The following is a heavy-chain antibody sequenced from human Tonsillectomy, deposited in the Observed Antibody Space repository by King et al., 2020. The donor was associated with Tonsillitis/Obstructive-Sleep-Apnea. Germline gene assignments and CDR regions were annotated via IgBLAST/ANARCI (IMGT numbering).Heavy chain of an antibody. J-gene: IGHJ4*02. Sequence: VQLVESGGGLVQPGGSLRLSCAASESSFTNYEMSWVRQAPGKGLEWVSYINNGGKTYYADSVKGRFTISRDNAKNSLFLQMSSLRAEDTAVYYCVREGVSGWSTYYFDYWGPGTLVTVSS. D-gene: IGHD6-19*01. CDR1: ESSFTNYE. CDR3: VREGVSGWSTYYFDY. V-gene: IGHV3-48*03. CDR2: INNGGKT.